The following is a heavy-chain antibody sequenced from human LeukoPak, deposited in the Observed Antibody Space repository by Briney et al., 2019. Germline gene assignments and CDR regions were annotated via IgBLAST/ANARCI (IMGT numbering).Heavy chain of an antibody. CDR3: AKGPGAAVAKRYIQH. V-gene: IGHV3-21*04. D-gene: IGHD6-19*01. J-gene: IGHJ1*01. Sequence: GGSLRLACAASGFTFSSYTMNWVRQAPGKGLEWVSSISSSDSYIYYTDSVKGRFTISRDNSKNSLSLQMNSLRAEDTALYYCAKGPGAAVAKRYIQHWGQGTLVTVSS. CDR1: GFTFSSYT. CDR2: ISSSDSYI.